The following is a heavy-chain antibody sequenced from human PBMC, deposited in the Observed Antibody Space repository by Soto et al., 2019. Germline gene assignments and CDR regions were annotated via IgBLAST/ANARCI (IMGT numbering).Heavy chain of an antibody. CDR3: ASAYCGGDCQNYGMDV. J-gene: IGHJ6*02. Sequence: ASVKVSCKASGGTFSSYAISWVRQAPGQGLEWMGGIIPIFGTANYAQKFQGRVTITADESTSTAYMELSSLRSEDTAVYYCASAYCGGDCQNYGMDVWGQGTTVTVSS. CDR2: IIPIFGTA. D-gene: IGHD2-21*02. V-gene: IGHV1-69*13. CDR1: GGTFSSYA.